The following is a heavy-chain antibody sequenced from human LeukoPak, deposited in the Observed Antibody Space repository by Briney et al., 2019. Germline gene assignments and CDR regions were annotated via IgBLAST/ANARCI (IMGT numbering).Heavy chain of an antibody. D-gene: IGHD2-15*01. CDR3: ASYSMTKYYFDY. CDR2: IYSGGST. J-gene: IGHJ4*02. V-gene: IGHV3-53*01. CDR1: GFTVSSNY. Sequence: GGSLRLSCAASGFTVSSNYMSWVRQAPGKGLEWVSVIYSGGSTYYADSVKGRFTISRDNSKNMLYLQMNSLRAEDTAVYYCASYSMTKYYFDYWGQGTLVTVSS.